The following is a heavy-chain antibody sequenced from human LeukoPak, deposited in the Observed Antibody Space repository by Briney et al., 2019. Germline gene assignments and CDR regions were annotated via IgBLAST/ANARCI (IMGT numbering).Heavy chain of an antibody. CDR2: IYHTGSA. J-gene: IGHJ4*02. D-gene: IGHD2-2*01. Sequence: SETLSLTCSVSGYSFTSGHYWGWIRQPPGKGLERIANIYHTGSAHYNPSLKSRVTISVDTSKNQFSLKLSSVTAADTAVYYCARYCTSTTCILRGFDYWGQGTLVTVSS. V-gene: IGHV4-38-2*01. CDR1: GYSFTSGHY. CDR3: ARYCTSTTCILRGFDY.